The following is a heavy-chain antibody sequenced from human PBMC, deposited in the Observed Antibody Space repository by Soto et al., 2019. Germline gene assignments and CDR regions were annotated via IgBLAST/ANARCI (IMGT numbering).Heavy chain of an antibody. V-gene: IGHV4-39*07. CDR3: ARGKFYYYYYYGMDV. CDR1: GGSISSSSYY. Sequence: PSETLSLTCTVSGGSISSSSYYWGWIRQPPGKGLEWIGSINHSGSTNYNPSLKSRVTISVDTSKNQFSLKLSSVTAADTAVYYCARGKFYYYYYYGMDVWGQGTTVTVSS. J-gene: IGHJ6*02. CDR2: INHSGST.